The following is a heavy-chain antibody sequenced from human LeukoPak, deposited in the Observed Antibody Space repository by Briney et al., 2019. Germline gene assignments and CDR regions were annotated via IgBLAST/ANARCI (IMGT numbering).Heavy chain of an antibody. Sequence: GASVKVSCKASGYTFTGYYMHCVRPAPGQGLEWMGWINPNSGGTNYAQKFQGRVTMTRDTSISTAYMELSRLRSDDTAVYYCARRSIVANDYWGEGALVTVSS. V-gene: IGHV1-2*02. J-gene: IGHJ4*02. D-gene: IGHD5-12*01. CDR1: GYTFTGYY. CDR3: ARRSIVANDY. CDR2: INPNSGGT.